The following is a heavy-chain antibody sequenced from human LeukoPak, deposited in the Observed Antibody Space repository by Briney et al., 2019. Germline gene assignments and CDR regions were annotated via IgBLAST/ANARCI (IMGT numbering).Heavy chain of an antibody. CDR1: GGSISSYY. J-gene: IGHJ3*02. CDR3: ARGLLDGYTHPAAFDI. V-gene: IGHV4-59*01. D-gene: IGHD5-24*01. CDR2: IYYGGST. Sequence: KPSETLSLTCTVSGGSISSYYWSWIRQPPGKGLEWIGYIYYGGSTNYNPSLKSRVTISVDTSKNQFSLKLSSVTAADTAVYYCARGLLDGYTHPAAFDIWGQGTMVTVSS.